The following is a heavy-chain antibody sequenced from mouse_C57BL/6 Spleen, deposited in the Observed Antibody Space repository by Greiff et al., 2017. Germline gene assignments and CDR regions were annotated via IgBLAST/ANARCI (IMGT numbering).Heavy chain of an antibody. J-gene: IGHJ4*01. V-gene: IGHV1-55*01. CDR1: GYTFTSYW. Sequence: QVQLQQPGAELVKPGASVKMSCKASGYTFTSYWITWVKQRPGQGLEWIGDIYPGSGSTNYNEKFKSKATLTVDTSSSTAYMQLSSLTSEDSAVYYCARSLYYYGLGAMDYWGQGTSVTVSS. CDR3: ARSLYYYGLGAMDY. D-gene: IGHD1-1*01. CDR2: IYPGSGST.